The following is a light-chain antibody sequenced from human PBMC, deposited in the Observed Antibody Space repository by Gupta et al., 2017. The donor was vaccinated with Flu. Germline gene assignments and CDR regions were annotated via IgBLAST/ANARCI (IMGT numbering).Light chain of an antibody. CDR2: NNN. J-gene: IGLJ3*02. Sequence: QSVLTQPPSASGTPGQRVTISCSGGSSNIGSSTVNWYQQLPGTAPKLLIYNNNQRPSGVPDRFSGSKSGTSASLAISGLQSEDEADYYGAAWDDNLIGWVFGGVTKLTVL. CDR3: AAWDDNLIGWV. V-gene: IGLV1-44*01. CDR1: SSNIGSST.